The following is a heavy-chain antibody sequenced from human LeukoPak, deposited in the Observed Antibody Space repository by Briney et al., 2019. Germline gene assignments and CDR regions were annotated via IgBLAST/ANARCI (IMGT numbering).Heavy chain of an antibody. CDR1: GYTFTSNG. V-gene: IGHV1-18*01. J-gene: IGHJ4*02. CDR2: ISAYNGNT. CDR3: ARDYCSGGSCFFDY. Sequence: ASVKVSCKASGYTFTSNGISWVRQAPGQGLEWMGWISAYNGNTIYAQQLQGRVTMTRDTSISTAYMELSRLRSDDTAVYYCARDYCSGGSCFFDYWGQGTLVTVSS. D-gene: IGHD2-15*01.